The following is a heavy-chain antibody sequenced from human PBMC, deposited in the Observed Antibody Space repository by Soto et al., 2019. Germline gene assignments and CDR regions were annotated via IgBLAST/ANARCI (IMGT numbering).Heavy chain of an antibody. CDR1: GFTFSSYS. CDR2: ISRSSSYI. Sequence: PGGSLRLSCAASGFTFSSYSMNWVRQAPGKGLEWVSSISRSSSYIYYADSVKGRFTISRDNAKNSLYLQMNSLRAEDTAVYYCAXDPIIAMVRGVINWFDPWGQGTLVTVSS. CDR3: AXDPIIAMVRGVINWFDP. D-gene: IGHD3-10*01. J-gene: IGHJ5*02. V-gene: IGHV3-21*01.